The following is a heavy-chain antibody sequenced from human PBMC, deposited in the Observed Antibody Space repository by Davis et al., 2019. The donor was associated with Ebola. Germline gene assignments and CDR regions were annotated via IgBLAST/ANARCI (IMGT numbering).Heavy chain of an antibody. J-gene: IGHJ4*02. CDR2: ISSSSSTI. CDR3: GRPVMTALTTGDY. V-gene: IGHV3-48*01. D-gene: IGHD1-1*01. CDR1: GFTFSSYG. Sequence: GESLKISCAASGFTFSSYGMHWVRQAPGKGLEWVSYISSSSSTIYYADSVKGRFTISRDNAKNSLYLQMNDLRAEDTAVYYCGRPVMTALTTGDYYGQGTLVVVSS.